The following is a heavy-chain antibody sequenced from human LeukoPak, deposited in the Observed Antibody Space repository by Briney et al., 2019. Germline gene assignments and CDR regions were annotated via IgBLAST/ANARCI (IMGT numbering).Heavy chain of an antibody. V-gene: IGHV3-23*01. CDR1: GFTFSSYA. CDR3: ARGLQQLGTQYFQH. D-gene: IGHD6-13*01. J-gene: IGHJ1*01. CDR2: ISGSGGST. Sequence: GSLSLSCAASGFTFSSYAMSWVRQAPGKGLEWVSAISGSGGSTYYADSVKGRFTISRDNSKNTLYLQMNSLRAEDTAVYYCARGLQQLGTQYFQHWGQGTLVTVSS.